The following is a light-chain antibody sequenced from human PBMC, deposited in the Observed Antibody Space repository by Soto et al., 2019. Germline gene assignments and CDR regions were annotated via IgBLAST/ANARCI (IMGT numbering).Light chain of an antibody. Sequence: QSVLTQPASVSGPPGQSITISCTGTSNEVGGYKYVSWYQQHPGKAPKIMIYDVSNRPSGVSNRFSGSKSGNTASLTISGLQAEDEADYYCSSYTSSSTYVFGTGTRSPS. CDR3: SSYTSSSTYV. CDR1: SNEVGGYKY. V-gene: IGLV2-14*01. CDR2: DVS. J-gene: IGLJ1*01.